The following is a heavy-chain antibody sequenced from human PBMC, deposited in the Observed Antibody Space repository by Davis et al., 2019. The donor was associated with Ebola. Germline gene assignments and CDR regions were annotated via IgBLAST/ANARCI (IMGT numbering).Heavy chain of an antibody. CDR1: GFTFSSYW. CDR2: INSDESSR. V-gene: IGHV3-74*01. D-gene: IGHD5-18*01. J-gene: IGHJ4*02. CDR3: ASGYNYGYVSY. Sequence: PGGSLRLSCAASGFTFSSYWMHWVRHAPGKGLVWVSRINSDESSRSYADSVKGRFTISRDNAKNTLYLQMNSLRAEDTAVYYCASGYNYGYVSYWGQGTLVTVSS.